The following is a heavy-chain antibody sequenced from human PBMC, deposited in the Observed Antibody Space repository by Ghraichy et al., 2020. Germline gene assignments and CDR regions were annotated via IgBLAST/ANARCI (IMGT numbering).Heavy chain of an antibody. J-gene: IGHJ4*02. D-gene: IGHD3-3*01. CDR2: SSISGATV. Sequence: GGSLRLSCAVSGFTVSDYFMTWIRQAPGKGLEWVSYSSISGATVNYADSVKGRFTISRDNAKNSLFLQMNSLRAEDTAVYYCARSYDFWSGFYGLWGQGTLVTVSS. V-gene: IGHV3-11*01. CDR3: ARSYDFWSGFYGL. CDR1: GFTVSDYF.